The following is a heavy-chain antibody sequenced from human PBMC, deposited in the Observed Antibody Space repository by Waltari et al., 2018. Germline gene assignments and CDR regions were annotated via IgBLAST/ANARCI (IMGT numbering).Heavy chain of an antibody. D-gene: IGHD6-19*01. CDR2: ISSSGSTI. J-gene: IGHJ6*02. V-gene: IGHV3-48*03. CDR3: ASAAVAGIYYDYYYGMDV. Sequence: EVQLVESGGGLVQPGGSLRLSCAASGFTFSSYEMNWVRQAPGKGLEWVSYISSSGSTIYYADSVKGRFTISRDNAKNSLYLQMNSLGAEDTAVYYCASAAVAGIYYDYYYGMDVWGQGTTVTVSS. CDR1: GFTFSSYE.